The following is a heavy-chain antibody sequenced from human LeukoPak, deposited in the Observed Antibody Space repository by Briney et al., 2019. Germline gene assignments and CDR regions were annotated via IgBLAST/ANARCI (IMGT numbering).Heavy chain of an antibody. CDR3: AKDLFRWSFDY. J-gene: IGHJ4*02. V-gene: IGHV3-23*01. CDR2: IGSDDNK. Sequence: GGSLRLSCTASGFTFSKNAMAWVRQAPGKGLEWVPGIGSDDNKHYGDSVKGRFTISRDNTENTVYLQMNSLRAEDTAVYYCAKDLFRWSFDYWGQGMLVTVSS. CDR1: GFTFSKNA. D-gene: IGHD6-13*01.